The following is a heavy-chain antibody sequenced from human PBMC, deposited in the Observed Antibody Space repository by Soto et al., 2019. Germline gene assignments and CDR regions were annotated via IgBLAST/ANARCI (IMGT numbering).Heavy chain of an antibody. CDR2: ISSGGSA. CDR1: GGSINSYY. CDR3: ARDAYPNWFDF. V-gene: IGHV4-4*07. D-gene: IGHD2-8*01. J-gene: IGHJ5*01. Sequence: SETLSLTCNVSGGSINSYYWSWIRQPAGKGLEWIGRISSGGSAIYNPSLKSRVTISVDTSKNQFSLRLTSVTAADTAVYFCARDAYPNWFDFWGQGPLVTVSS.